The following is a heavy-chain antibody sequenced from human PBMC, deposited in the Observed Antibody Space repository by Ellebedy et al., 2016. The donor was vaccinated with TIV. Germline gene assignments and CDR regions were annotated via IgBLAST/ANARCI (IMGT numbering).Heavy chain of an antibody. J-gene: IGHJ4*02. Sequence: SETLSLXXTVSGASVSSGYWSLFRQPPGKGLQWIGYIYDSGSTNYNPSLKSRVTISVDTSKNHFSLMMRSMTAADTAVYYCARALDYTADFDYWGQGTLVTVSS. CDR1: GASVSSGY. CDR2: IYDSGST. CDR3: ARALDYTADFDY. D-gene: IGHD4-11*01. V-gene: IGHV4-59*02.